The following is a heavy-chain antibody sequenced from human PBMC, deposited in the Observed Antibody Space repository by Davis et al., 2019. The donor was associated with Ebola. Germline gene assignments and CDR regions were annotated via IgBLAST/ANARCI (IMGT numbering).Heavy chain of an antibody. CDR3: ARDTGRYPHVAYDI. J-gene: IGHJ3*02. Sequence: MLSETLSLTCTVSGGSISSNSHYWGWIRQPPGKGLEWIGNIYYDGSTYYNPPLTRRVTISVDTSKNQFSLKLSSVTATDTAVYFCARDTGRYPHVAYDIWGRGTMVIVSS. CDR1: GGSISSNSHY. D-gene: IGHD1-26*01. CDR2: IYYDGST. V-gene: IGHV4-39*01.